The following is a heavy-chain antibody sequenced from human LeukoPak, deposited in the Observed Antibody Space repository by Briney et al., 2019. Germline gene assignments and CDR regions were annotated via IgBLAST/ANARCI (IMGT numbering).Heavy chain of an antibody. V-gene: IGHV1-2*06. D-gene: IGHD6-13*01. Sequence: ASVKVSCKASDYIFSGHFIHGVRQAPGQGLEWIGRIDPNSGGTSFAPKFQGRVTMTRDTSISTAYMEVTRLTSDDTAVYYCARRPPMSAADNWLDPWGQGTLVTVSS. CDR1: DYIFSGHF. CDR3: ARRPPMSAADNWLDP. J-gene: IGHJ5*02. CDR2: IDPNSGGT.